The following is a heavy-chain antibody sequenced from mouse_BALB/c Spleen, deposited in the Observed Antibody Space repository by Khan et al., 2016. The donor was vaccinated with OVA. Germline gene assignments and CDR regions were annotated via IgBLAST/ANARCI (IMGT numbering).Heavy chain of an antibody. J-gene: IGHJ2*01. D-gene: IGHD1-1*01. CDR3: TIRPYCGRTFEY. CDR2: ISTYSGNT. Sequence: QVQLQQSGPELVRPGVSVKFSCKGSGYTFTDYAMHWVKQSHEKSLEWIGVISTYSGNTNYNQKFKGKATMTVDTSSSTAYLELDRFTYEDSAIYYCTIRPYCGRTFEYWGQGTTLTVSS. CDR1: GYTFTDYA. V-gene: IGHV1S137*01.